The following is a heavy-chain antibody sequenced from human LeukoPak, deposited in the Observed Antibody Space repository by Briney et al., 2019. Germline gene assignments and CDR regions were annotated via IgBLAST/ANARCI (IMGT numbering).Heavy chain of an antibody. CDR1: GFTFSSYS. Sequence: GGSLRLSCAASGFTFSSYSMNWVRQAPGKGLEWVSYISSSSSTIYYADSVKGRFTISRDNAKNSLYLQMNSLRVEDTAVYYCARENGNSWDFWSGFRGAYHYGMDVWGQGTTVTVSS. V-gene: IGHV3-48*01. CDR2: ISSSSSTI. CDR3: ARENGNSWDFWSGFRGAYHYGMDV. D-gene: IGHD3-3*01. J-gene: IGHJ6*02.